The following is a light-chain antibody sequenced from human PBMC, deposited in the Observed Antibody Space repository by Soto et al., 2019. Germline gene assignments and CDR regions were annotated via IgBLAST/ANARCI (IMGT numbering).Light chain of an antibody. J-gene: IGLJ1*01. V-gene: IGLV2-14*01. CDR2: EVS. CDR1: SSDVGGYNY. Sequence: LTQPASVSGSPGQSITISCTGTSSDVGGYNYVSWYQQQSGKAPKLMIHEVSNRPSGVSNRFSGSKSGNTASLTISGLQAEDEADYYCSSYTSSRAYVFXIGTKLTVL. CDR3: SSYTSSRAYV.